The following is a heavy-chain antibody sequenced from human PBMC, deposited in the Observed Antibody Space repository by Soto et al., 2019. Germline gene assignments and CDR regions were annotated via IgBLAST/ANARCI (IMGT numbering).Heavy chain of an antibody. J-gene: IGHJ4*02. D-gene: IGHD2-15*01. V-gene: IGHV3-23*01. CDR3: AKGSARYCSGGSCYRNYYFDY. CDR2: ISGSGGST. Sequence: PGGSLRLSCAASGFTFSSYAMSWVRQAPGKGLEWVSAISGSGGSTYYADSVKGRFTISRDNSKNTLYLQMNSLRAEDTAVYYCAKGSARYCSGGSCYRNYYFDYWGQGTLVTVSS. CDR1: GFTFSSYA.